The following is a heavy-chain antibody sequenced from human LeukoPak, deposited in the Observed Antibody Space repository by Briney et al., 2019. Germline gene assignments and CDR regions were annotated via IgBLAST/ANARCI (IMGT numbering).Heavy chain of an antibody. J-gene: IGHJ4*02. D-gene: IGHD3-9*01. CDR2: IYYSGST. Sequence: PSETLSLTCTVSGASISGYYWNWIRQPPGKGLEWIGYIYYSGSTNYNPSLKSRVTISVDTSKNQFSLKLSSVTAADTAVYYCARVENVLRYFDWSPGTLVTVSS. CDR3: ARVENVLRYFD. V-gene: IGHV4-59*01. CDR1: GASISGYY.